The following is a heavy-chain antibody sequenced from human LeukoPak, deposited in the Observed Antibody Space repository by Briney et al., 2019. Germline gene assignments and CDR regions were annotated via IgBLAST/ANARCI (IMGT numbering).Heavy chain of an antibody. J-gene: IGHJ4*02. CDR1: GFTFSSYA. D-gene: IGHD1-26*01. V-gene: IGHV3-23*01. CDR2: ISDSRRST. CDR3: AKGRSGWEVDY. Sequence: AGGSLSLSCAASGFTFSSYAMAWLRQAPGKGLEWVSTISDSRRSTYYAHSERGPITKSRDNSKNTLCLQTNSLRAEDTAVYYCAKGRSGWEVDYGGQGPLATVS.